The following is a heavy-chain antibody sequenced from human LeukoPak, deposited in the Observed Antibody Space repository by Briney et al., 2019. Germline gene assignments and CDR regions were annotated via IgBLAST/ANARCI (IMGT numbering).Heavy chain of an antibody. D-gene: IGHD1-26*01. J-gene: IGHJ6*02. CDR2: IYYNGNT. V-gene: IGHV4-59*01. CDR3: ARGRSNYYGMDV. CDR1: DGSINSYY. Sequence: SETLSFTCSVSDGSINSYYWNWIRGPPGKGLEWIGYIYYNGNTNYSPSLKSRVTMSVDTSKNLFSLKVSSVTAADTAVYYCARGRSNYYGMDVWGQGTTVTVS.